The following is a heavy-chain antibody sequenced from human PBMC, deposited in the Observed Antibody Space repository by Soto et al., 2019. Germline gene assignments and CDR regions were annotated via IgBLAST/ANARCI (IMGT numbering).Heavy chain of an antibody. J-gene: IGHJ5*02. V-gene: IGHV1-18*04. CDR2: ISAYNGNT. D-gene: IGHD2-2*01. Sequence: ASVNVSCKSSGYTFTSYCISWVRQAPGQGLEWMGWISAYNGNTNYAQKLQGRVTMTTDTSTSTAYMELRSLRSDDTAVYYCARVVVVPAAYNNWFDPWGQGTLVTVSS. CDR3: ARVVVVPAAYNNWFDP. CDR1: GYTFTSYC.